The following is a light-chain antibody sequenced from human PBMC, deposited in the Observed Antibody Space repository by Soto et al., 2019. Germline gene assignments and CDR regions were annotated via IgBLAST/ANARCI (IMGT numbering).Light chain of an antibody. V-gene: IGKV1-39*01. CDR1: QSINNY. CDR2: AAS. Sequence: DIQMTQSPSSLSASVGDRVTITCRASQSINNYLNWYQQKPGRAPRLLIYAASSLESGVPSRFSGSGFETDFTLTINSLQPEDVATYYCQETSSSPLYTFGQGTKVEIK. CDR3: QETSSSPLYT. J-gene: IGKJ2*01.